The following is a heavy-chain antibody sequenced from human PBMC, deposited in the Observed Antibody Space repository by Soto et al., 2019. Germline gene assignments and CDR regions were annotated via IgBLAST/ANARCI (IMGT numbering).Heavy chain of an antibody. Sequence: PGESLKISCKGSGYSFSTHWVGWVHQMPGKGLEWMGIIYPGDSDARYSPSFKGQVTISVDESTTTAFLQWSSLKASDTAMYFCARSQFDYVWGTSGYFDSWGQGTLVTVSS. CDR2: IYPGDSDA. V-gene: IGHV5-51*07. CDR3: ARSQFDYVWGTSGYFDS. CDR1: GYSFSTHW. D-gene: IGHD3-16*01. J-gene: IGHJ4*02.